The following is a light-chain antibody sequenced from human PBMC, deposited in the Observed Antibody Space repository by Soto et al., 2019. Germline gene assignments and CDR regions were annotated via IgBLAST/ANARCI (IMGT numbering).Light chain of an antibody. J-gene: IGLJ1*01. CDR3: TSYSRGTALRV. Sequence: QSALTQPASVSGSPGQSITISCAGTSNDVGGYNYVSWYQQHPGKAPKLLIYEVSHRPSGVSHRFSGSKSGDTASLTIAGLQEEDEADYYCTSYSRGTALRVFGTGTKLTVL. CDR1: SNDVGGYNY. V-gene: IGLV2-14*01. CDR2: EVS.